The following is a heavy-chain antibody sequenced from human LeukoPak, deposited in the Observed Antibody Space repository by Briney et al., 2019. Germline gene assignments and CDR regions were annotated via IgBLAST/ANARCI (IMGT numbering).Heavy chain of an antibody. J-gene: IGHJ4*02. D-gene: IGHD4-11*01. CDR1: VGSFSGYY. Sequence: SETLSLTCAVYVGSFSGYYWSWIRQPPGKGLEWIGEINHSGSTNYNPSLKSRVTISVDTSKNQFSLKLSSVTAADTAVYYCARGKNYSPIDYWGQGTLVTVSS. CDR2: INHSGST. CDR3: ARGKNYSPIDY. V-gene: IGHV4-34*01.